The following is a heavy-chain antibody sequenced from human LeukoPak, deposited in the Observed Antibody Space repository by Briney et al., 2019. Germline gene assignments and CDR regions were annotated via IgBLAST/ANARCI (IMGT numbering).Heavy chain of an antibody. Sequence: SVKVSCKASGFTFTSSAMQWVRQARGQRLEWIGWIVVGSGNTNYAQKFQERVTITRDMSTSTAYMELSSLRSEDTAVYYCAAVLDFWSGYSLDYWGHGTLVTVSS. J-gene: IGHJ4*01. CDR3: AAVLDFWSGYSLDY. D-gene: IGHD3-3*01. V-gene: IGHV1-58*02. CDR1: GFTFTSSA. CDR2: IVVGSGNT.